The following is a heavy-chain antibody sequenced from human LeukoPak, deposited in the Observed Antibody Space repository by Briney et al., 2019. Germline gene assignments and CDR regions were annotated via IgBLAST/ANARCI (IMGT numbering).Heavy chain of an antibody. CDR2: ISSSGGST. Sequence: GGSLRLSCAASGFTFSNYAMSWVRRAPGKGLEWVSAISSSGGSTYYADSVKGRFTISRDNSKNTLYLQMNSLSAEDTAVYYCAKESIVATAPFFDYWGQGTLVTVSS. CDR1: GFTFSNYA. J-gene: IGHJ4*02. CDR3: AKESIVATAPFFDY. V-gene: IGHV3-23*01. D-gene: IGHD5-12*01.